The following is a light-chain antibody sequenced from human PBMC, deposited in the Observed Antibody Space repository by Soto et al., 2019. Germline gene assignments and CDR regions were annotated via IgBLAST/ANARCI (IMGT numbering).Light chain of an antibody. CDR2: AAS. CDR1: QDIRNW. CDR3: QQAFSFPRT. Sequence: DIQMTQSPSFVSASVGDRVTITCRASQDIRNWLAWYQQIPGKAPKLLIYAASNLQSGVPSRFSGTGSGTDFSLTISSLQPEDVATYYCQQAFSFPRTFGQGTKVDIK. V-gene: IGKV1-12*01. J-gene: IGKJ1*01.